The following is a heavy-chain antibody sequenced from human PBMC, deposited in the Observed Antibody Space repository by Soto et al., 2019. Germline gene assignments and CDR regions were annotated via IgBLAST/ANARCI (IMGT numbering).Heavy chain of an antibody. CDR1: GDSVSSNSAA. CDR3: ARGPPPLAY. J-gene: IGHJ4*02. CDR2: TYYRSRWYS. Sequence: SQTLSLTCAVSGDSVSSNSAAWNWIRQSPSRGLEWLGRTYYRSRWYSDYAGSVKSRITINADTSKNQFSLHLNSVTPQDTDVYYCARGPPPLAYWGRGTVVTVPS. V-gene: IGHV6-1*01.